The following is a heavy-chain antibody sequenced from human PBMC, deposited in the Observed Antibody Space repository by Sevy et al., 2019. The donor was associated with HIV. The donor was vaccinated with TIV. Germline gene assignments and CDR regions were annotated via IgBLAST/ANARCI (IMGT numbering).Heavy chain of an antibody. J-gene: IGHJ3*02. V-gene: IGHV4-61*02. CDR2: VYTSGGT. Sequence: SETLSLTCSVSGGSISSGHYYWSWIRQPAGKELEWIGRVYTSGGTNYNPSLKSRVTISQDTSKNQFSLKLTSVTTAXXXXXXXXXXXXXSAFDIWGQGTMVTVSS. CDR3: XXXXXXSAFDI. CDR1: GGSISSGHYY.